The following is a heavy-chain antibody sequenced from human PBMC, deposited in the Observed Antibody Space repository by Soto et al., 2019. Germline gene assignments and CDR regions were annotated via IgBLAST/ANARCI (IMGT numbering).Heavy chain of an antibody. J-gene: IGHJ5*02. V-gene: IGHV4-31*11. CDR2: IYYSGST. D-gene: IGHD3-16*01. CDR3: ARVGGINWFDP. CDR1: GGSISAYA. Sequence: SETLSLPYAVSGGSISAYAWSCIRQHPGKGLEWIGYIYYSGSTYYNPSLKSRVTISVDTSKNQFSLKLSSVTAADTAVYYCARVGGINWFDPWGQGTLVTVSS.